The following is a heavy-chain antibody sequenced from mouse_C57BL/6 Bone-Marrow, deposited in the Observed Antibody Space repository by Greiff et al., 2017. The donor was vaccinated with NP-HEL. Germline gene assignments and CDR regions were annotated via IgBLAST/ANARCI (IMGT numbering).Heavy chain of an antibody. CDR2: ISGGGGNT. D-gene: IGHD4-1*01. J-gene: IGHJ2*01. CDR1: GFTFSSYT. V-gene: IGHV5-9*01. CDR3: ARLTGVYFDY. Sequence: EVQGVESGGGLVKPGGSLKLSCAASGFTFSSYTMSWVRQTPEKRLEWVATISGGGGNTYYPDSVKGRFTISRDNAKNTLYLQMSSLRSEDTALYYCARLTGVYFDYWGQGTTLTVSS.